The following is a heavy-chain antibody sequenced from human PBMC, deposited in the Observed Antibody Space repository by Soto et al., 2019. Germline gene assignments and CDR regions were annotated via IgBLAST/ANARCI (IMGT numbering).Heavy chain of an antibody. Sequence: SETLSLTCAVYGGSFSGYYWSWIRQPPGKGLEWIGEINHSGSTNYNPSLKSRVTISVGTSKNQFSLKLSSVTAADTAVYYCASSGWLRGFDYWGQGTLVTVSS. V-gene: IGHV4-34*01. CDR1: GGSFSGYY. J-gene: IGHJ4*02. CDR3: ASSGWLRGFDY. D-gene: IGHD5-12*01. CDR2: INHSGST.